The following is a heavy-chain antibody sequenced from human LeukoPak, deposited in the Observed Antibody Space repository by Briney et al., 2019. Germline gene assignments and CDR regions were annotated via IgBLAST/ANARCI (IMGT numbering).Heavy chain of an antibody. J-gene: IGHJ2*01. CDR3: ARRGIYWYFDL. Sequence: PSETLSLTCTVSGGSISSSSYYWGWIRQPPGKGLEWIGSMYYSGAPYYNPSLKSRLSISVDTSKNHFSLRLTSVTAADTAVYYCARRGIYWYFDLWGRGTLVTVSS. CDR2: MYYSGAP. D-gene: IGHD5-12*01. CDR1: GGSISSSSYY. V-gene: IGHV4-39*02.